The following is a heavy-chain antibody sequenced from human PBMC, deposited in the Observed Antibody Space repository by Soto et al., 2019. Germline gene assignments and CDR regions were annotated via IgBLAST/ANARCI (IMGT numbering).Heavy chain of an antibody. V-gene: IGHV3-30-3*01. D-gene: IGHD4-17*01. CDR1: GFTFSSYA. CDR2: ISYDGSNK. Sequence: ESGGGVVQPGRSLRLSCAASGFTFSSYAMHWVRQAPGKGLEWVAVISYDGSNKYYADSVKGRFTISRDNSKNTLYLQMNSLRAEDTAVYYCASRGPYGDLAYAYWGQGTLVTVSS. J-gene: IGHJ4*02. CDR3: ASRGPYGDLAYAY.